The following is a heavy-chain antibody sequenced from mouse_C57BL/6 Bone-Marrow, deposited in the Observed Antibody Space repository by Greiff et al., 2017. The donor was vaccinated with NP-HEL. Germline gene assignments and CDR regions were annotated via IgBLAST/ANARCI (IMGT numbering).Heavy chain of an antibody. J-gene: IGHJ2*01. V-gene: IGHV1-64*01. CDR1: GYTFTSYW. D-gene: IGHD1-1*01. CDR2: IHPNSGST. Sequence: QVQLQQPGAELVKPGASVKLSYKASGYTFTSYWMHWVKQRPGQGLEWIGMIHPNSGSTNYNEKFKSKATLTVDKSSSTAYMQLSSLTSEDSAVYYCARGNGSSSFDYWGQGTTLTVSS. CDR3: ARGNGSSSFDY.